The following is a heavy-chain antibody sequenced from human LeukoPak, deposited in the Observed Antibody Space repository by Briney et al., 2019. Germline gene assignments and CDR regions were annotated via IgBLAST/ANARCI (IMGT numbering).Heavy chain of an antibody. Sequence: GGSLRLSCAASGFTFSSYGMHWVRQAPGKGLEWVAVIWYDGSNKYYADSVKGRFTISRHNSKNTLYLQMNSLRAEDTAVYYCARQKREDCSGGSCYSVDAFDIWGQGTMVTVSS. D-gene: IGHD2-15*01. CDR2: IWYDGSNK. V-gene: IGHV3-33*01. CDR1: GFTFSSYG. J-gene: IGHJ3*02. CDR3: ARQKREDCSGGSCYSVDAFDI.